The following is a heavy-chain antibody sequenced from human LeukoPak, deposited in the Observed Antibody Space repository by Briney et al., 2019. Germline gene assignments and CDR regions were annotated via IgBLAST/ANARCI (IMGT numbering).Heavy chain of an antibody. CDR1: GGSISSSGYY. J-gene: IGHJ3*02. V-gene: IGHV4-39*07. CDR3: ARSGGSSSGSLGLWYSDI. D-gene: IGHD6-19*01. CDR2: IYYSGST. Sequence: SETLSLTCTVSGGSISSSGYYWGWIRQPPGKGLEWIGSIYYSGSTYYNPSLKSRVTISVDTSKNQFSLKLNSVTAADTAVYYCARSGGSSSGSLGLWYSDIWGQGTMVTVSS.